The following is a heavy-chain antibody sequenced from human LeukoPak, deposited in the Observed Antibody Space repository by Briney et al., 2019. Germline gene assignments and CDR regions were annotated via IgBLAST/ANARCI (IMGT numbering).Heavy chain of an antibody. D-gene: IGHD2-15*01. CDR1: GYTFTGYY. CDR3: AREYCSGGSCYSKGGNWFDP. V-gene: IGHV1-2*02. Sequence: ASVKVSCKASGYTFTGYYMNWVRQAPGQGLEWMGWINPNSGGTNYAQKFQGRVTMTRDTSISTAYMELSRLRSDDTAVYYCAREYCSGGSCYSKGGNWFDPWGQGTLVTVSS. CDR2: INPNSGGT. J-gene: IGHJ5*02.